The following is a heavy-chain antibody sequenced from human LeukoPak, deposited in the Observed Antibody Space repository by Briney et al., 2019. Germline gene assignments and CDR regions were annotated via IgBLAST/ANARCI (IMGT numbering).Heavy chain of an antibody. J-gene: IGHJ6*03. CDR3: ARMGIQLWRFYMDV. Sequence: ASVKVSCKASGYTFTSYYIHWVRQAPGQGLEWMGLINPSGGSTNYAQKFQGRVTMTRDMSTSTVYMELSSLRSEDTAVYYCARMGIQLWRFYMDVWGKGTTVTVSS. CDR2: INPSGGST. CDR1: GYTFTSYY. D-gene: IGHD5-18*01. V-gene: IGHV1-46*01.